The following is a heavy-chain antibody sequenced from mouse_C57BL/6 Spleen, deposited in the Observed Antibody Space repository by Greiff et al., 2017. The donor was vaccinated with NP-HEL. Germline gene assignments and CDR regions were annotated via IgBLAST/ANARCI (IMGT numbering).Heavy chain of an antibody. Sequence: VQLQQSGAELARPGASVKMSCKASGYTFTSYTMHWVKQRPGQGLEWIGYINPSSGYTKYNQKFKDKATLTADKSSSTAYMQLSSLTSEDSAVYYCASDSSGYVENYFDYWGQGTTLTVSS. CDR1: GYTFTSYT. J-gene: IGHJ2*01. CDR2: INPSSGYT. D-gene: IGHD3-2*02. CDR3: ASDSSGYVENYFDY. V-gene: IGHV1-4*01.